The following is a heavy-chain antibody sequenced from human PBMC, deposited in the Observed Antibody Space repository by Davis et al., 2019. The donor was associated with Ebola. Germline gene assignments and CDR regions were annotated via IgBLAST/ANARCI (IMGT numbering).Heavy chain of an antibody. J-gene: IGHJ4*02. V-gene: IGHV3-66*01. D-gene: IGHD1-7*01. Sequence: GESLKISCAASGFTVSSNYMSWVRQAPGKGLEWVSVIYSGGSTYYADSVKGRFTISRDDSKNMLYLQMNSLRAEDTAVYYCARDGGITGTPIFDYWGQGTLVTVSS. CDR3: ARDGGITGTPIFDY. CDR2: IYSGGST. CDR1: GFTVSSNY.